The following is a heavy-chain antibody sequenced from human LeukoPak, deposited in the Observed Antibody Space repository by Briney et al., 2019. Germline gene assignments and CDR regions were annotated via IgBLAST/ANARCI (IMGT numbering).Heavy chain of an antibody. D-gene: IGHD6-19*01. J-gene: IGHJ4*02. CDR1: GFTFSSYG. Sequence: GGSLRLSCAASGFTFSSYGMHWVRQAPGKGLEWVADIWEDGSNKYYADSVKGRFTISRDKSKNTLYLQMNSLRAEDTAVYYCARSDSSGWAFDYWGQGTLVTVSS. CDR3: ARSDSSGWAFDY. V-gene: IGHV3-33*01. CDR2: IWEDGSNK.